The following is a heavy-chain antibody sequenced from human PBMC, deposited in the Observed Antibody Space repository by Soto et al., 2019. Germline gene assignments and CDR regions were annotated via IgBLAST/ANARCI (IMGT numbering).Heavy chain of an antibody. CDR3: AKDLGSYLSPAFDY. Sequence: KPGGSLRLSCAASGFTFSDYYMSWIRQAPGKGLEWVSYISSSGSTIYYADSVKGRFTISRDNAKNSLYLQMNSLRAEDTAVYYCAKDLGSYLSPAFDYWGLGTLVTVSS. CDR2: ISSSGSTI. J-gene: IGHJ4*02. CDR1: GFTFSDYY. V-gene: IGHV3-11*01. D-gene: IGHD1-26*01.